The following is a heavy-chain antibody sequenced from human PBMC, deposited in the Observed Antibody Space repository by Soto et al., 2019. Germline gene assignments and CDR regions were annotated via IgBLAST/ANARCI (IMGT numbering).Heavy chain of an antibody. J-gene: IGHJ6*02. CDR2: INHSGST. V-gene: IGHV4-34*01. CDR3: ARDLWGYCGADCYPLDV. CDR1: GGSGGSFSGYY. D-gene: IGHD2-21*02. Sequence: PSETLSLTCAVYGGSGGSFSGYYWSWIRQPPGKGLEWIGEINHSGSTNYNPSLKSQVTISVDTSKNQFSLKLSSVTAADTALYYCARDLWGYCGADCYPLDVWGQGTTVT.